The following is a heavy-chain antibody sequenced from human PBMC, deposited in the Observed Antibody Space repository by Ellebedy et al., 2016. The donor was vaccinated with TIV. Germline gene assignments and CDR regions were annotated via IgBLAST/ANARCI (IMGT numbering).Heavy chain of an antibody. CDR3: AGLPTARIAGDVGWFDD. D-gene: IGHD6-13*01. J-gene: IGHJ5*02. V-gene: IGHV3-7*01. CDR2: MDQDGSKT. CDR1: GFTFSSFW. Sequence: PGGSLRLSCAASGFTFSSFWMTWARQVPGKGLEWVANMDQDGSKTNYVGSVKGRFSISRDNAQNSLYLQMNSLRAEDTAVYYCAGLPTARIAGDVGWFDDWGQGTLVNVSS.